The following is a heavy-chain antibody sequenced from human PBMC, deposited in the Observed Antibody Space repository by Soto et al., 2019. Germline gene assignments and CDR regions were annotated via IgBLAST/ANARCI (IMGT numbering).Heavy chain of an antibody. J-gene: IGHJ4*02. Sequence: GGSLRLSCAASGFTFSNYLMNWVRQAPGKGLEWVSGISGSGTNTYYADSVRGRFTISRDNSKNTLYLQMNSLTAADTAIYYCAKVPLSLKFYDYWGQGTQVTVSS. CDR1: GFTFSNYL. CDR3: AKVPLSLKFYDY. V-gene: IGHV3-23*01. CDR2: ISGSGTNT.